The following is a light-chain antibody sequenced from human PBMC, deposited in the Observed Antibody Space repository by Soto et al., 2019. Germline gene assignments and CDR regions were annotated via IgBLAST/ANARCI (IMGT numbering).Light chain of an antibody. CDR1: QSVSSY. CDR3: QQRRNL. J-gene: IGKJ3*01. Sequence: EIVLTQSPATLSLSPGERATLSCRASQSVSSYLAWYQQKLGQAPRLLIYDASNRATGIPARFSGSGSGTDFTLTISSLEPEDFAVYYCQQRRNLFGPGTKVDIK. CDR2: DAS. V-gene: IGKV3-11*01.